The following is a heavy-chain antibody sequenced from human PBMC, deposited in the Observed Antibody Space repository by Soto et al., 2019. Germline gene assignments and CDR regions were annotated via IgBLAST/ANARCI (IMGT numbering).Heavy chain of an antibody. CDR3: ARDPESSCLDY. D-gene: IGHD2-2*01. CDR2: IWYDGSNK. Sequence: QVQLVESGGGVVQPGRSLRLSCAASGFTFSSYGMHWVRQAPGKGLEWVAGIWYDGSNKYYADSVKGRFTISRDNSKNTLYLQMNSLRAEDTAVYYCARDPESSCLDYWGQGTLFTVSS. J-gene: IGHJ4*02. CDR1: GFTFSSYG. V-gene: IGHV3-33*01.